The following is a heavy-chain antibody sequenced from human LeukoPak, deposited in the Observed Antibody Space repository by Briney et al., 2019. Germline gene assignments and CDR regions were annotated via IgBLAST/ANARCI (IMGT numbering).Heavy chain of an antibody. Sequence: PSETLSLTCTVSGGSISSYYWSWIRQPAGKGLEWIGRIYTSGSTNYNPSLKSRVTISVDTSKNQFSLKLSSVTAADTAVYYCARGDSYYDFWSGYLKRYTLGWYFDLWGRGTLVTVSS. D-gene: IGHD3-3*01. J-gene: IGHJ2*01. CDR2: IYTSGST. V-gene: IGHV4-4*07. CDR1: GGSISSYY. CDR3: ARGDSYYDFWSGYLKRYTLGWYFDL.